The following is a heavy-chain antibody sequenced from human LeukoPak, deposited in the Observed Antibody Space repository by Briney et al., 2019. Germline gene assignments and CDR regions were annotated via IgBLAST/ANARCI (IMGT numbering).Heavy chain of an antibody. CDR3: ARDWGYCSSTSCYNSDFWPGY. V-gene: IGHV1-18*01. J-gene: IGHJ4*02. D-gene: IGHD2-2*02. CDR2: ISAYNGNT. CDR1: AYTFINYG. Sequence: ASVKVSCKTSAYTFINYGINWVRQAPGQGLEWMGWISAYNGNTNYAQKLQGRVTMTTDTSTSTAYMELRSLRSDDTAMYYCARDWGYCSSTSCYNSDFWPGYWGQGTLVTVSS.